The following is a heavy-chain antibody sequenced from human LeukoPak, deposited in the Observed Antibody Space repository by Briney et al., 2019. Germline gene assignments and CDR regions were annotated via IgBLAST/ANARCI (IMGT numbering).Heavy chain of an antibody. CDR1: GFIFSDYY. CDR2: ISSGSSTL. V-gene: IGHV3-11*04. Sequence: GGSLRLSCAASGFIFSDYYMSWIRQAPGKGLEWISYISSGSSTLYYAESVKGRFTVSRDNGKKLLYLDMNSLRVEDTAMYYCARGESSYCSGGSCYLDYWGQGTLVTVSS. CDR3: ARGESSYCSGGSCYLDY. J-gene: IGHJ4*02. D-gene: IGHD2-15*01.